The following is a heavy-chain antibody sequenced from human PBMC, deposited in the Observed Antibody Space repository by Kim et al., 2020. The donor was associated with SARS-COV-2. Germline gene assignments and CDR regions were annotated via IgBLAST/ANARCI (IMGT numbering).Heavy chain of an antibody. CDR3: ARQERITMIVVVFVGMDV. CDR1: GGSISSSSYY. J-gene: IGHJ6*02. Sequence: SETLSLTCTVSGGSISSSSYYWGWIRQPPGKGLEWIGSIYYSGSTYYNPSLKSRVTISVDTSKNQFSLKLSSVTAADTAVYYCARQERITMIVVVFVGMDVWGQGTTVTVSS. CDR2: IYYSGST. V-gene: IGHV4-39*07. D-gene: IGHD3-22*01.